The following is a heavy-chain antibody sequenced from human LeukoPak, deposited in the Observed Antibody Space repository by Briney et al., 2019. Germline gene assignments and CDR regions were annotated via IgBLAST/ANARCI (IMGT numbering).Heavy chain of an antibody. J-gene: IGHJ4*02. V-gene: IGHV5-51*01. D-gene: IGHD4-11*01. CDR3: ARPPLTTTRYYFDY. Sequence: GESLQISCKGSGYSFTSYWIGWVRQVPGKGLEWMGIIYPGDSDTRYSPSFRGQVTISADKSISTAYLQWSSLKASDTAMYYCARPPLTTTRYYFDYWGQGTLVTVSS. CDR1: GYSFTSYW. CDR2: IYPGDSDT.